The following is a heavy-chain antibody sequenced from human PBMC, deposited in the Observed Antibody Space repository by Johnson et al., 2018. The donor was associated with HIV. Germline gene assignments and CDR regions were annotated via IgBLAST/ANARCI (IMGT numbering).Heavy chain of an antibody. CDR3: ARDEVAGAFDI. CDR2: IRNDGSNT. V-gene: IGHV3-30*02. CDR1: GFTVSSNY. J-gene: IGHJ3*02. Sequence: QVQLVESGGGLVQPGGSLRLSCAASGFTVSSNYMSWVRQAPGKGLEWVAFIRNDGSNTYYVDSVKGRFTISRDNSKNTLYHQMKSLRAEDTAVYYCARDEVAGAFDILGQGTMVTVSS.